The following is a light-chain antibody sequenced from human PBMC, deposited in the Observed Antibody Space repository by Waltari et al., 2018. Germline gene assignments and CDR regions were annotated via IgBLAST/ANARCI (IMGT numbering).Light chain of an antibody. V-gene: IGKV1-5*03. CDR3: QQYNSYSYVS. CDR1: QSISSW. Sequence: DIQMTQSPSTLSASVGDRVTITCRASQSISSWLAWYQQKPGKAPQLLTYKASSLESGVPSRFGGSGSETEFTLTISSLQPDDFATYYCQQYNSYSYVSFGQGTKLEIK. J-gene: IGKJ2*03. CDR2: KAS.